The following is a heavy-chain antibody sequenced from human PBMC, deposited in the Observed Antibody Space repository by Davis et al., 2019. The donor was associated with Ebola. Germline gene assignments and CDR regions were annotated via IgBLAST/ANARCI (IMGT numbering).Heavy chain of an antibody. CDR1: GFSFSSYA. CDR3: AKLEVAGY. CDR2: ISYDGRNK. V-gene: IGHV3-30*02. J-gene: IGHJ4*02. D-gene: IGHD6-19*01. Sequence: GESLKISCAASGFSFSSYAMHWVRQAPGKGLEWVAFISYDGRNKYYADSVKGRFTISRDNSKNTLYLQMNSLRAEDTAVYYCAKLEVAGYWGQGTLVTVSS.